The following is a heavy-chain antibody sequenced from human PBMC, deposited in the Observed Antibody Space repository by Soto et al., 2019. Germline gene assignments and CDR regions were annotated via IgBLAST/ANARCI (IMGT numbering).Heavy chain of an antibody. CDR2: IYPSGST. J-gene: IGHJ4*02. CDR3: ARFNSRSGTEYFDY. Sequence: QVKLQESGPGLVQPAQTLSLSCTVSGGSITSGGIYWSWLRQHPRQGLEWIGYIYPSGSTTYNQSLTSRVTISVDTSKNQFSLTVTSLTVADTAVYYCARFNSRSGTEYFDYWGQGTLVTVSS. CDR1: GGSITSGGIY. D-gene: IGHD6-19*01. V-gene: IGHV4-31*03.